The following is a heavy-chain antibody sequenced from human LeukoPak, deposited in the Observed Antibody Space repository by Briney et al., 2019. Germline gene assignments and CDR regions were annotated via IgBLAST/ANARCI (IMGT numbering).Heavy chain of an antibody. J-gene: IGHJ6*03. V-gene: IGHV3-23*01. CDR2: ISGSGGST. CDR1: GFTFSSYA. D-gene: IGHD4-23*01. CDR3: AKGGYGGHYYYMDV. Sequence: GGSLRLSCAASGFTFSSYAMSWVRQAPGKGLEWVSAISGSGGSTYYADSVKGRFTISRDNSKNTLYLQMNSLRAEDTAVYYCAKGGYGGHYYYMDVWGKGTTVTVSS.